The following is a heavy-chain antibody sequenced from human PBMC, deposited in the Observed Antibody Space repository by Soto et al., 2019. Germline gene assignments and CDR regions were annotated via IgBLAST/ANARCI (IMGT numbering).Heavy chain of an antibody. CDR2: IIPILGIA. J-gene: IGHJ6*03. D-gene: IGHD2-2*01. Sequence: QVQLVQSGAEVQKPGSSVKVSCKASGGTFSSYTISWVRQAPGQGLEWMGRIIPILGIANYAQKFQGRVTITADKSTSTAYMELSSLRSEDTAVYYCARDMHCSSTSCYADYYYYMDVWGKGTTVTVSS. CDR3: ARDMHCSSTSCYADYYYYMDV. V-gene: IGHV1-69*08. CDR1: GGTFSSYT.